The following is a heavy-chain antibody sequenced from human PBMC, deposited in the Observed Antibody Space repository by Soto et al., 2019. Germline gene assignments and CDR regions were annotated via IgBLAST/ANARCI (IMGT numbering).Heavy chain of an antibody. Sequence: GGSLRLSCAASGFTFSSYAMSWVRQAPGKGLEWVSAISGSGGSTYYADSVKGRFTISRDNSKNTLYLQMNSLRAEDTAVYYCAKDAGYCSSTSCYGIDYWGQGTLVTGSS. D-gene: IGHD2-2*01. J-gene: IGHJ4*02. CDR2: ISGSGGST. CDR3: AKDAGYCSSTSCYGIDY. CDR1: GFTFSSYA. V-gene: IGHV3-23*01.